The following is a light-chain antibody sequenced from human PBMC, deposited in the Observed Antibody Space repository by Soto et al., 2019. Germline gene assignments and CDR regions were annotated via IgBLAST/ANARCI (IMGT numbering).Light chain of an antibody. CDR1: SSDVGSYDL. Sequence: QSAPTQPASVSGSPGQSITIFCTGTSSDVGSYDLVSWYQQYPGKAPKLMIYEGTKRPSGVSYRFSGSRSGNTASLTISGLQAEDEADYYCCSYASSRTFVFGIGTKVTVL. V-gene: IGLV2-23*01. CDR2: EGT. J-gene: IGLJ1*01. CDR3: CSYASSRTFV.